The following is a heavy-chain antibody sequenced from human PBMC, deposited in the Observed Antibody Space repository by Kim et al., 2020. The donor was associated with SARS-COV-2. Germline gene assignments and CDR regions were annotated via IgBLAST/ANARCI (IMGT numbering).Heavy chain of an antibody. CDR2: KQDGSVR. CDR3: VKEWGS. D-gene: IGHD3-16*01. J-gene: IGHJ5*02. V-gene: IGHV3-7*03. Sequence: KQDGSVRHYVDSVKGRFTISRDNAKNSVFLQMNSLRAEDTAVYYCVKEWGSWGQGTLVTVSS.